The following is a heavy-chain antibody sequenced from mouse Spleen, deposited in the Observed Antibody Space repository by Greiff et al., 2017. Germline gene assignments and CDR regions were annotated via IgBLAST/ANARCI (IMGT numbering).Heavy chain of an antibody. D-gene: IGHD1-1*01. V-gene: IGHV1-50*01. CDR2: IDPSDSYT. Sequence: QVQLQQPGAELVKPGASVKLSCKASGYTFTSYWMQWVKQRPGQGLEWIGEIDPSDSYTNYNQKFKGKATLTVDTSSSTAYMQLSSLTSEDSAVYYCANYYGSSYSYAMDYWGQGTSVTVSS. CDR1: GYTFTSYW. CDR3: ANYYGSSYSYAMDY. J-gene: IGHJ4*01.